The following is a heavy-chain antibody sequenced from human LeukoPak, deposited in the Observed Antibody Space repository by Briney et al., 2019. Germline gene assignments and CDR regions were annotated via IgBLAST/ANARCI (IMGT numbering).Heavy chain of an antibody. V-gene: IGHV3-21*01. Sequence: PGGSLRLSCAASGFTFSSYSMNWVHQAPGKGLEWVSSISSSNNYIYYADSVKGRFTISRDNAKNSLYLQMDSLRAEDTAVYYCARGPPTDYWGQGTLVTVSS. CDR3: ARGPPTDY. CDR1: GFTFSSYS. D-gene: IGHD4-17*01. CDR2: ISSSNNYI. J-gene: IGHJ4*02.